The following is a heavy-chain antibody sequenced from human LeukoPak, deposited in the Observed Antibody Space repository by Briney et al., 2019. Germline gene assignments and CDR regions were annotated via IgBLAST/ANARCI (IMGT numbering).Heavy chain of an antibody. J-gene: IGHJ4*02. CDR1: GGSISSGDYY. CDR2: IYYSGST. V-gene: IGHV4-30-4*01. Sequence: SETLSLTCTVSGGSISSGDYYWSWIRQPPGKGLEWIGYIYYSGSTYYNPSLKSRVTISVDTSKNQFSLKLSSVTAADTAVYYCPRAPIVATFFDYGGQGTRVTVSS. CDR3: PRAPIVATFFDY. D-gene: IGHD5-12*01.